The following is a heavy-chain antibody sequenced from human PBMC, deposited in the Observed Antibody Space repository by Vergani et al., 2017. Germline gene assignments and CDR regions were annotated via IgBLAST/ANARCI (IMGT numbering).Heavy chain of an antibody. CDR2: ISWNSGSI. V-gene: IGHV3-9*01. D-gene: IGHD4-11*01. J-gene: IGHJ4*02. CDR1: GFTFSSYA. Sequence: EVQLLESGGGLVQPGGSLRLSCAASGFTFSSYAMHWVRQAPGKGLEWVSGISWNSGSIGYADSVKGRFTISRDNAKNSLYLQMNSLRAEDTALYYCAKEAMVGDYSNYYFDYWGQGTLVTVSS. CDR3: AKEAMVGDYSNYYFDY.